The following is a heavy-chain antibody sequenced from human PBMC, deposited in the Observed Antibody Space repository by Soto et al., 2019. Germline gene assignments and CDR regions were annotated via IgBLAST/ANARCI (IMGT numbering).Heavy chain of an antibody. CDR2: ISGSGGST. D-gene: IGHD3-10*01. J-gene: IGHJ4*02. CDR3: ARDRERTYGSGEFDY. CDR1: GFTFSSHA. Sequence: GGSLRLSCAASGFTFSSHAMSWVRQAPGKGLEWVSGISGSGGSTDYADSVKGWFTISRDNSKNTLYLQMKSLRAEDTAGYYCARDRERTYGSGEFDYWGQGTLVTVSS. V-gene: IGHV3-23*01.